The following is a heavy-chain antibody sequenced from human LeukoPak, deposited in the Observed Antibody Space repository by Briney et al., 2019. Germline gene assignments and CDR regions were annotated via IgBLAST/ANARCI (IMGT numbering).Heavy chain of an antibody. CDR2: INHSGST. D-gene: IGHD6-13*01. Sequence: PSETLSLTCAVYGESFSVYYWSWIRQPPGKGLEWIGEINHSGSTNYNPSLKSRVTTSVDTSKNQFSLKLSSVTAADTAVHYCARGRKQQLATNHYYYYGMDVWGQGTTVTVSS. CDR1: GESFSVYY. V-gene: IGHV4-34*01. J-gene: IGHJ6*02. CDR3: ARGRKQQLATNHYYYYGMDV.